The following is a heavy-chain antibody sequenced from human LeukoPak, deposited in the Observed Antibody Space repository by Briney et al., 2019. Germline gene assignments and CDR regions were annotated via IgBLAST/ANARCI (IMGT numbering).Heavy chain of an antibody. Sequence: GGSLGLSCAASGFTFSSYWMNWVRQPPGKGLVWVSRINSDGRSTNYADSVKGRFTISRDNAKNTVYLQMNSLRAEDTAVYYCARDPYNTLTGPYFDYWGQGTLVTVSS. CDR2: INSDGRST. V-gene: IGHV3-74*01. J-gene: IGHJ4*02. CDR1: GFTFSSYW. CDR3: ARDPYNTLTGPYFDY. D-gene: IGHD3-9*01.